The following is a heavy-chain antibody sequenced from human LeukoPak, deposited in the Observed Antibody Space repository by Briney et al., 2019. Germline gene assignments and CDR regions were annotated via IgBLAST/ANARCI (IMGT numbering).Heavy chain of an antibody. J-gene: IGHJ4*02. CDR2: IYYSGST. CDR3: ASHVDIVATFDY. D-gene: IGHD5-12*01. CDR1: GGSISSYY. Sequence: SETLSLTCTVSGGSISSYYWSWIRQPPGKGLEWIWYIYYSGSTNYNPSLKSRVTISVDTSKNQFSLKLSSVTAADTAVYYCASHVDIVATFDYWGQGTLVTVSS. V-gene: IGHV4-59*01.